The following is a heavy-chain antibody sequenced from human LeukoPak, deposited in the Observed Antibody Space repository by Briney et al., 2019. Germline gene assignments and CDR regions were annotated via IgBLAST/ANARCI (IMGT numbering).Heavy chain of an antibody. D-gene: IGHD3-3*01. Sequence: KPSETPSLTCTVSGCPINSYYLSWIRQPPGKGLELIGHIYNSGSTKYNPSLKSRVTISVDTSKNQFSLKLSSVTAADTAMYYCARLDYDFDFPDYWGQGTLVTVSS. J-gene: IGHJ4*02. CDR1: GCPINSYY. V-gene: IGHV4-59*01. CDR2: IYNSGST. CDR3: ARLDYDFDFPDY.